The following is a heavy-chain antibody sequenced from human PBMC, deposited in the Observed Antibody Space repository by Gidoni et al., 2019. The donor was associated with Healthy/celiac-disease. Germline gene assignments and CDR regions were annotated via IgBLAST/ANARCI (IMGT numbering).Heavy chain of an antibody. CDR3: ARGGLVGYGAGEGGYYYGMDV. J-gene: IGHJ6*02. Sequence: QVQLQESGPGLVKPSETLSLTCTVSGGSISSYYWSWIRQPPGKGLEWIWYIYYSGSTNYNTSLSSRVTISVDTSKIQCSQKLGSGAGADTAVYYCARGGLVGYGAGEGGYYYGMDVWGQGTTVTVSS. V-gene: IGHV4-59*01. CDR1: GGSISSYY. CDR2: IYYSGST. D-gene: IGHD4-17*01.